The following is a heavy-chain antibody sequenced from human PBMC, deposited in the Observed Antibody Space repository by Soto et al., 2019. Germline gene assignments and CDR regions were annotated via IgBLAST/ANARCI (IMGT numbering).Heavy chain of an antibody. CDR2: ISYDGSNK. CDR3: AKGSEEGSF. CDR1: GFTFSSYA. V-gene: IGHV3-30*18. J-gene: IGHJ4*02. Sequence: HPGGSLRLSCAASGFTFSSYAMHWVRQAPGKGLEWVAVISYDGSNKYYADSVKGRFTISRDNSKNTLYLQMSSLRAEDTAVYYCAKGSEEGSFWGQGALVTVSS.